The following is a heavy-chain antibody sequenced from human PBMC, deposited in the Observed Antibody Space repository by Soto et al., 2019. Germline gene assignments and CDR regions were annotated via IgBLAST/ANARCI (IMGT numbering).Heavy chain of an antibody. CDR1: NGSISSGPYS. CDR3: ASPVYCSGGSCKRGRYFDY. Sequence: SETLSLTCTVSNGSISSGPYSWGWIRQPPGKGLEWIGSIYYSGSTYYNPSLKSRVTISVDTSKNQFSLKLSSVTAADTAVYCCASPVYCSGGSCKRGRYFDYWGQGTLVTVSS. V-gene: IGHV4-39*01. D-gene: IGHD2-15*01. CDR2: IYYSGST. J-gene: IGHJ4*02.